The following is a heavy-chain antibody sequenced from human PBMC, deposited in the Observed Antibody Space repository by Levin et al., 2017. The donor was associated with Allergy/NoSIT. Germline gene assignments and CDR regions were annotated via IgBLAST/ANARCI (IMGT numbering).Heavy chain of an antibody. CDR2: ISSSSSYI. Sequence: PGESLKISCAASGFTFSSYSINWVRQAPGKGLEWVSSISSSSSYIYYADSVKGRFTISRDNAKNSLYLQMNSLRAEDTAVYYCARVRTENWYFDYWGQGTLVTVSS. CDR1: GFTFSSYS. V-gene: IGHV3-21*01. CDR3: ARVRTENWYFDY. J-gene: IGHJ4*02. D-gene: IGHD1-1*01.